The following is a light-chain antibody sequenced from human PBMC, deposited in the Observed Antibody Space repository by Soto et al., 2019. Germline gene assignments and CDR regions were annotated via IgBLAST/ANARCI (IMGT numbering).Light chain of an antibody. V-gene: IGLV2-14*01. CDR3: SSYTNSETLV. J-gene: IGLJ1*01. CDR1: SSDVGAYNY. CDR2: DVS. Sequence: QSALTQPASVSGSPGQSITLSCTGTSSDVGAYNYVSWYQQHPGKAPKLMIYDVSNRPSGVSNRFSGSKSGNTASLTISGLQGEDEADYYCSSYTNSETLVLGTGTKVTVL.